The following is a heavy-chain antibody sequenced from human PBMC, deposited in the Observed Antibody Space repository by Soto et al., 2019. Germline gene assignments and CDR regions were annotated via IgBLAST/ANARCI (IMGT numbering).Heavy chain of an antibody. Sequence: QVQLVESGGGVVQPGRSLRLSCAASGFTFSSYGMHWVRQAPGKGLEWVAVIWYDGSNKYYADSVKGRFTISRDNSKNALYLHMNSVRAVDTAVYYCARDLVSDSSSWYFDYWGQGTLVTVSS. CDR1: GFTFSSYG. J-gene: IGHJ4*02. D-gene: IGHD6-13*01. V-gene: IGHV3-33*01. CDR3: ARDLVSDSSSWYFDY. CDR2: IWYDGSNK.